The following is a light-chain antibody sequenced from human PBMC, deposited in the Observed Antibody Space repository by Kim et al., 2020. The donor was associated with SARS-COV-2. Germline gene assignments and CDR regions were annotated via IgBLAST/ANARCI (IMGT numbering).Light chain of an antibody. V-gene: IGKV2-28*01. CDR2: LGS. CDR3: MQALQTPLT. Sequence: DIVMTQSPLSLPVSPGEPASISCRSSQSLLHRNGYNYLDWYLQKPGQSPQVLIYLGSNRASGVPDRFSGSGSGTDFTLKISRVESEDVGVYYCMQALQTPLTFGGGTKLEI. J-gene: IGKJ4*01. CDR1: QSLLHRNGYNY.